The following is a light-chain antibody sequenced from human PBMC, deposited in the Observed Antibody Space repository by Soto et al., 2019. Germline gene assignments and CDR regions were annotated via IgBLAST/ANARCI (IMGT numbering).Light chain of an antibody. CDR3: QQYGSSYT. J-gene: IGKJ2*01. V-gene: IGKV3-20*01. CDR2: GAS. Sequence: EIVLTQSPGTQSLSPGERATLSCRASQSVSSSYLAWYQKKPGQAPRLLIYGASSRATGIPDRFSGSESGTDFTLTISRLEPEDFAVYYCQQYGSSYTFGQGTKLEIK. CDR1: QSVSSSY.